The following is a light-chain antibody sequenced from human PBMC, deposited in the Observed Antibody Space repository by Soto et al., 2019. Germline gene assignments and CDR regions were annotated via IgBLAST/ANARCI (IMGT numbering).Light chain of an antibody. V-gene: IGKV3-20*01. CDR1: QSVSSSY. CDR2: GAS. CDR3: QQYSSLPYT. Sequence: EVVLTQSPGILSLSPGERATLSCRASQSVSSSYLAWYQQKPGQAPRLLIYGASTRATGIPDRFSGGGSGTEFTLTISRLEPEDFAVYHCQQYSSLPYTFGQGTKLEIK. J-gene: IGKJ2*01.